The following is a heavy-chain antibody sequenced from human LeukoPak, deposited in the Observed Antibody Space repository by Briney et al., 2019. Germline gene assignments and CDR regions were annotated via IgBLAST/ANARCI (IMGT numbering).Heavy chain of an antibody. Sequence: SVKASCKASGGTLSDHVISWVRQAPGHGLEWMGGIIPLKGTSKLTQKLQDRATISADESTNTVYMEVRSLRSEDTALYYCATYDVLTGFEYWGQGTLVIVSS. CDR2: IIPLKGTS. J-gene: IGHJ4*02. D-gene: IGHD3-9*01. V-gene: IGHV1-69*01. CDR3: ATYDVLTGFEY. CDR1: GGTLSDHV.